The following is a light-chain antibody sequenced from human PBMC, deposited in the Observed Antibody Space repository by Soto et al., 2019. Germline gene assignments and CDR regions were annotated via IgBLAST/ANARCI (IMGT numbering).Light chain of an antibody. Sequence: QSALTQPASVSGSPGQSITISCSGTSSDIGSYDHVAWYQQFPGKSPKLIIYAVSDRPSGVSDRFSGSKSGITASLTISGLQAEDETDYYCFSYTSSGTYVFGTGTKVTVL. CDR2: AVS. CDR1: SSDIGSYDH. J-gene: IGLJ1*01. V-gene: IGLV2-14*03. CDR3: FSYTSSGTYV.